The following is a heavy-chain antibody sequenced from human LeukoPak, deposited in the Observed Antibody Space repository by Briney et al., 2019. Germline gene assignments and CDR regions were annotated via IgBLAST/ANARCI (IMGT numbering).Heavy chain of an antibody. J-gene: IGHJ4*02. D-gene: IGHD2-21*01. Sequence: GGSLRLSCAASGFTFSSYGMHWVRQAPGKGLERVAVIWYDGSNKYYADSVKGRFTISRDNSKNTLYLQMNSLRAEDTAVYYCARDLGDTYYFDYWGQGTLVTVSS. CDR3: ARDLGDTYYFDY. CDR2: IWYDGSNK. CDR1: GFTFSSYG. V-gene: IGHV3-33*01.